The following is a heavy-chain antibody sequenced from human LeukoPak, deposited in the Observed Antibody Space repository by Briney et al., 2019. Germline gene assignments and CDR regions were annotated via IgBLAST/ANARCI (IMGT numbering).Heavy chain of an antibody. CDR2: INPNSGGT. D-gene: IGHD1-26*01. CDR1: GYTFTGYY. Sequence: ASVKVSCKASGYTFTGYYMHWVRQAPGQGLEGMGWINPNSGGTNYAQKFKGRVTMTRDTSISTAYMELSRLRSDDTAIYYCARERTQYSGSYGYWGQGTLVTVSS. J-gene: IGHJ4*02. V-gene: IGHV1-2*02. CDR3: ARERTQYSGSYGY.